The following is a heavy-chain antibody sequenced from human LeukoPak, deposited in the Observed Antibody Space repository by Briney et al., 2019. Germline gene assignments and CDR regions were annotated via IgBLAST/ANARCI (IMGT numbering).Heavy chain of an antibody. D-gene: IGHD5-18*01. CDR2: IYPGDSDT. J-gene: IGHJ4*02. CDR3: ARLKTGGYSYGAFDS. V-gene: IGHV5-51*01. Sequence: GESLKISCKGSGYSFTSYWIGWVRQMPGKGLEWMGIIYPGDSDTRYSPSFQGQVTISADKSISTAYLQWSSLKASDTAMYYCARLKTGGYSYGAFDSWGQGTLVTVSS. CDR1: GYSFTSYW.